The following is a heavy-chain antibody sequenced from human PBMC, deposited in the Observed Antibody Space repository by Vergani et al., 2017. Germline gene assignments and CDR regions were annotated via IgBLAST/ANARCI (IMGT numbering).Heavy chain of an antibody. CDR2: IYYSGST. D-gene: IGHD6-19*01. J-gene: IGHJ5*02. CDR3: ARHSTVEWLVKLGWIDP. Sequence: QLQLQESGPGLVKPSATLSLTCSVSGASIRSSNYYWGWIRQPPGKGLEWIASIYYSGSTYYNPSLKSRVTISVDTSKSQFSLKLSSVTAADPAVYFCARHSTVEWLVKLGWIDPWGQGILVTVSS. CDR1: GASIRSSNYY. V-gene: IGHV4-39*01.